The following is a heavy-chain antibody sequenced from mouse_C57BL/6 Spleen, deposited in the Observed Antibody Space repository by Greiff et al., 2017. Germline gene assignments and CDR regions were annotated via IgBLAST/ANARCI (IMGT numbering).Heavy chain of an antibody. CDR1: GYTFTSYW. J-gene: IGHJ4*01. D-gene: IGHD2-2*01. CDR3: TRRDGYDRGYAMDY. CDR2: IDPSDSET. Sequence: QVQLQQPGAELVRPGSSVKLSCKASGYTFTSYWMHWVKQRPIQGLEWIGNIDPSDSETHYTQKFKEKATLTVDKSSITAYMQLSSLTSEDSAVYYCTRRDGYDRGYAMDYLGQGTSVTVSS. V-gene: IGHV1-52*01.